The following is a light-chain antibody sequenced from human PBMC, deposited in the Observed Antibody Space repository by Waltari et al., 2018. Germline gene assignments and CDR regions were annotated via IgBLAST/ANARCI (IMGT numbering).Light chain of an antibody. CDR3: QQANSFPFT. J-gene: IGKJ3*01. CDR2: AAS. V-gene: IGKV1D-12*01. CDR1: QGISSW. Sequence: DILMTQSPSSVSASVGDTVTITCRASQGISSWLAWYQQKRGKAPRLLMYAASNLQSGVPLRFSGSGSGTDFTLTISSLQPEDFATYYCQQANSFPFTFGPGTKVDIK.